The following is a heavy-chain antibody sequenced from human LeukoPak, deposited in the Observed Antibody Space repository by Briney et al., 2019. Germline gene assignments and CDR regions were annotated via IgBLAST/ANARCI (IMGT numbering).Heavy chain of an antibody. CDR3: AKDPRVGSRVATPRH. V-gene: IGHV3-23*01. CDR2: ISGSGGST. J-gene: IGHJ4*02. Sequence: GGSLRLSCAASGFTFTIYAMSWVRQAPGKGLEWVSAISGSGGSTYYADSVKGRFTISRDNSKSTLFLQMNSLRAEDTAVYYCAKDPRVGSRVATPRHWGQGTLVTVSS. CDR1: GFTFTIYA. D-gene: IGHD5-24*01.